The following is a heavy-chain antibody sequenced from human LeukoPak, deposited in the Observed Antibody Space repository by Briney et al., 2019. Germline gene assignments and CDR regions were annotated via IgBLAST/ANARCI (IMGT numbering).Heavy chain of an antibody. D-gene: IGHD6-13*01. J-gene: IGHJ4*02. CDR2: INHSGST. CDR1: GGSFSGYY. CDR3: ARQYSSSWYEDY. Sequence: SETLSLTCAVYGGSFSGYYWSWIRQPPGKGLEWIGEINHSGSTNYNPSLKSRVTISVDTSKNQFSLKLSSETAADTAVYYCARQYSSSWYEDYWGQGTLVTVSS. V-gene: IGHV4-34*01.